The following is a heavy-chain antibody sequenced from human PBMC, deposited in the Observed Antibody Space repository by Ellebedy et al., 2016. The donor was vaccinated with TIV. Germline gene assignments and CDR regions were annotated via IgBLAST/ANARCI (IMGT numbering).Heavy chain of an antibody. V-gene: IGHV2-70*11. D-gene: IGHD2-15*01. Sequence: SGPTLVKPTPPLTLTCSFTEFSLSTRGMCVSWIRQPTGKALEWLARIDWDDDKYYTTSLTTRLTIVKDTSKNQVVLTMTNMDPVDTVTYYCALATPTHRRWFDPWGQGILVTVSS. CDR2: IDWDDDK. CDR1: EFSLSTRGMC. J-gene: IGHJ5*02. CDR3: ALATPTHRRWFDP.